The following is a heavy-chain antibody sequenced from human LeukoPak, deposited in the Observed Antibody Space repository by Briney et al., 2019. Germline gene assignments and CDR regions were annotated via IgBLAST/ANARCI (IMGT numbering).Heavy chain of an antibody. CDR1: GFTFSIYA. D-gene: IGHD3-22*01. CDR2: ISSNGATA. V-gene: IGHV3-64*04. CDR3: ARKHYYDSSGFFPPMDY. Sequence: GGSLRLSCSASGFTFSIYAMHWVRQAPGKGLEYVSSISSNGATAYYADSVKGRFTISRDNSKNTLYLQMNSLRAEDTAVYYCARKHYYDSSGFFPPMDYWGQGTLVTVSS. J-gene: IGHJ4*02.